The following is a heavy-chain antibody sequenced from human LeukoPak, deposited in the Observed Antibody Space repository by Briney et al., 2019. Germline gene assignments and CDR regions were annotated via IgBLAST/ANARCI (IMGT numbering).Heavy chain of an antibody. CDR2: INPNSGGT. CDR3: ARERSGGDLYYYYYYYMDV. V-gene: IGHV1-2*02. CDR1: GYTFTGYY. Sequence: ASVKVSCKASGYTFTGYYMHWVRQAPGQGLEWMGWINPNSGGTNYAQKLQDRVTMTTDTSTTTAYMELSRLRSDDTAVYYCARERSGGDLYYYYYYYMDVWGKGTTVTVSS. D-gene: IGHD1-26*01. J-gene: IGHJ6*03.